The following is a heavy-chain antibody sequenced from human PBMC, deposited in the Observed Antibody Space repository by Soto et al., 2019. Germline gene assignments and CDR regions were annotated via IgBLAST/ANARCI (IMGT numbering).Heavy chain of an antibody. CDR2: LNPSSGIT. J-gene: IGHJ3*02. CDR3: ARDVAVARGTFDI. D-gene: IGHD6-19*01. Sequence: QVQLVQSGAEVKKPGASVKVSCMASGYTFTNYYMHWVRQAPGQGLEWMGILNPSSGITTYAQKFQGRVTITRDTSTSTVYMDLSSLRSEDTAVYYCARDVAVARGTFDIWGQGTMVTVSS. CDR1: GYTFTNYY. V-gene: IGHV1-46*01.